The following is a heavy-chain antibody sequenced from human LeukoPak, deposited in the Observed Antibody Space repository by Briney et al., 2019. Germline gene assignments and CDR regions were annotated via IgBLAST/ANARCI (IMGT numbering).Heavy chain of an antibody. CDR1: GGSISSSNW. CDR2: IYHSGST. CDR3: ARTRLVGATGFDY. V-gene: IGHV4-4*02. D-gene: IGHD1-26*01. Sequence: SETLSLTCAVSGGSISSSNWWSWVRQPPGKGLEWIGVIYHSGSTNYNPSLKSRVTISVDKSKNQFSLKLSSVTAADTAVYYCARTRLVGATGFDYWGQGTLVTVSS. J-gene: IGHJ4*02.